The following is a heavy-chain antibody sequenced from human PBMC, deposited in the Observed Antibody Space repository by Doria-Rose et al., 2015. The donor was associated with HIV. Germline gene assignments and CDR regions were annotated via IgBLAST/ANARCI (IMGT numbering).Heavy chain of an antibody. CDR2: ISVYSGDT. Sequence: QAPGQGLEWLGWISVYSGDTKYAQKFQDRVTMTTDTSTTTAYMDLRSLTTDDTAFYYCARAKAYCSGGDCYLLGAYWGQGTLVTVSS. CDR3: ARAKAYCSGGDCYLLGAY. D-gene: IGHD2-21*02. V-gene: IGHV1-18*01. J-gene: IGHJ4*02.